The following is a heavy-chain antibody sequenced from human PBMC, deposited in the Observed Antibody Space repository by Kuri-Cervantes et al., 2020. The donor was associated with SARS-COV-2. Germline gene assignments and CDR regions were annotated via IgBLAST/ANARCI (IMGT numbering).Heavy chain of an antibody. D-gene: IGHD5-12*01. V-gene: IGHV3-21*01. J-gene: IGHJ4*02. CDR1: GFTFNTYN. CDR3: ASIYSGYEDG. CDR2: IGPSNTYV. Sequence: GESLKISCTASGFTFNTYNMKWVRQAPGKGLEWVSGIGPSNTYVYYADSVKGRFTISRDNAKNSLYLQMNSLRAEDTAVYYCASIYSGYEDGWGQGTLVTVSS.